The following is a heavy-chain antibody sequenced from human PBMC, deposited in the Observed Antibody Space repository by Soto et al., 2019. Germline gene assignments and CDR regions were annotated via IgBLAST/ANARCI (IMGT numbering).Heavy chain of an antibody. CDR2: ISSSSSYI. CDR3: ESFYGAYESYAVDY. J-gene: IGHJ4*02. D-gene: IGHD4-17*01. V-gene: IGHV3-21*01. Sequence: GGSLRLSCAASGFTFSSYSMNWVRQAPGRGLEWVSSISSSSSYIYYADSVKGRFTICRDNAKNSLYLQMNSLRAEDTAVYYGESFYGAYESYAVDYWGQGTLVTVSS. CDR1: GFTFSSYS.